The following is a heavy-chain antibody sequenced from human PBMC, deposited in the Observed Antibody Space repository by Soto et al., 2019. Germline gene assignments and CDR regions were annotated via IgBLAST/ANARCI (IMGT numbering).Heavy chain of an antibody. V-gene: IGHV4-34*01. CDR2: INHSGST. Sequence: QVQLQQWGAGLLKPSETLSLTCAVYGGSFSGYYWSWIRQPPGKGLEWIGEINHSGSTNYNPSLKSRVTISVDTSKNQFSLKLSSVTAADTAVYYWARGGLLRVLNWFDPSGQGTLVTVSS. CDR1: GGSFSGYY. J-gene: IGHJ5*02. CDR3: ARGGLLRVLNWFDP. D-gene: IGHD2-15*01.